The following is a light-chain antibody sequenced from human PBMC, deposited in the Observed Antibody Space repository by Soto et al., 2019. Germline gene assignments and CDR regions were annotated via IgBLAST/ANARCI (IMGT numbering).Light chain of an antibody. CDR1: QSVSSK. CDR2: GAS. Sequence: EIVLTQSPGTLSVSPGERATLSCRASQSVSSKLAWYQQKPGQAPRLLFYGASTGATGIPARFSGSGSETEFTLSISSLQSEDFAVYYCQQYNNWPGTFGQGTTVAIK. CDR3: QQYNNWPGT. J-gene: IGKJ1*01. V-gene: IGKV3-15*01.